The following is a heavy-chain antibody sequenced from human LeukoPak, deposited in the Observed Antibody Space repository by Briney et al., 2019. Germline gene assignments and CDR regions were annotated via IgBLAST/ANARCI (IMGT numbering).Heavy chain of an antibody. CDR2: ISSNGGST. CDR3: ARDQFGYNYGRTGYFDY. CDR1: GFTFSNYA. D-gene: IGHD5-18*01. Sequence: GGSLRLSCAASGFTFSNYAMHWVRQAPGKGLEYVSAISSNGGSTYYANSVKGRFTTSRDNSKNTLYLQMGSLRAEDMAVYYCARDQFGYNYGRTGYFDYWGQGTLVTVSS. V-gene: IGHV3-64*01. J-gene: IGHJ4*02.